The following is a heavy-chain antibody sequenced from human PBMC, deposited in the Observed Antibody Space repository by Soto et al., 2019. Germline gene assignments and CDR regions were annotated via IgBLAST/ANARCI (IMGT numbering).Heavy chain of an antibody. J-gene: IGHJ4*02. CDR2: ISYDGSNK. Sequence: PGGSLRLSCAASGFTFISYDMHWVSQAPGKGLEWVAVISYDGSNKYYADSVKGRFTISRDNSKNTLYLQMNSLRAEDTAVYYCARGPSYDSSGIHYFDYWGQGTLVTVSS. V-gene: IGHV3-30-3*01. CDR3: ARGPSYDSSGIHYFDY. CDR1: GFTFISYD. D-gene: IGHD3-22*01.